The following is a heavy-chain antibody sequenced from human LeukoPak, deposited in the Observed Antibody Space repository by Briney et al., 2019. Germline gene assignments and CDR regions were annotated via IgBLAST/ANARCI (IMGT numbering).Heavy chain of an antibody. CDR2: IIPILGIA. D-gene: IGHD3-10*01. CDR3: ARDPDNYYGSGSYYNPGY. Sequence: ASVKVSCKASGGTFSSYAISWVRQAPGQGLEWMGRIIPILGIANYAQKFQGRVTITADKSTSTAYMELSSLRSEDTAVYYCARDPDNYYGSGSYYNPGYWGQGTLVTVSS. V-gene: IGHV1-69*04. J-gene: IGHJ4*02. CDR1: GGTFSSYA.